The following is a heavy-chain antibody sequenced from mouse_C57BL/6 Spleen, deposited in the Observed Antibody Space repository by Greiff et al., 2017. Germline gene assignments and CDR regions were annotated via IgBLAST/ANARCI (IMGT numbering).Heavy chain of an antibody. CDR3: ARGEEMAWFAY. J-gene: IGHJ3*01. CDR2: INPGSGGT. D-gene: IGHD2-3*01. V-gene: IGHV1-54*01. Sequence: VQLQESGAELVRPGTSVKVSCKASGYAFTNYLIEWVKQRPGQGLEWIGVINPGSGGTNYNEKFKGKATLTADKSSSTAYMQLSSLTSEDSAVYFCARGEEMAWFAYWGQGTLVTVSA. CDR1: GYAFTNYL.